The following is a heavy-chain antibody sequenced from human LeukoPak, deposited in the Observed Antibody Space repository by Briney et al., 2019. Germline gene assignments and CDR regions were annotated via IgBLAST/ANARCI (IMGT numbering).Heavy chain of an antibody. V-gene: IGHV4-59*08. CDR2: IYYSGST. J-gene: IGHJ4*02. CDR3: AGSVLRYFDWLFSPFDY. Sequence: PSETLSLTCTVSGGSISSYYWSWIRQPPGKGLEWIGYIYYSGSTNYNPSLKSRVTISVDTSKNQFSLKLSSVTAADTAVYYCAGSVLRYFDWLFSPFDYWGQGTLVTVSS. D-gene: IGHD3-9*01. CDR1: GGSISSYY.